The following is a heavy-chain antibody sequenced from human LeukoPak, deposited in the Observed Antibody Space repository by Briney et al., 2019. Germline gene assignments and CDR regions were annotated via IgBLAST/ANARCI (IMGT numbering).Heavy chain of an antibody. J-gene: IGHJ4*02. CDR1: GFTVSSNY. Sequence: GGSLRLSCAASGFTVSSNYMSWVRQAPGKGLEWVSVIYSGGSTYYADSVKGRFTISRDNSKNTLYLQMNSLRAEGTAVHYCARGASRSSWSPLGYWGQGTLVTDSS. CDR3: ARGASRSSWSPLGY. D-gene: IGHD6-13*01. CDR2: IYSGGST. V-gene: IGHV3-53*01.